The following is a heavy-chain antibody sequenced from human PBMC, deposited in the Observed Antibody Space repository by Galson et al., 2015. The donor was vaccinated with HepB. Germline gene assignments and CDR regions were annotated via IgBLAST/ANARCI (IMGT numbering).Heavy chain of an antibody. V-gene: IGHV3-33*01. CDR2: IWYDGSNK. D-gene: IGHD5-24*01. J-gene: IGHJ4*02. Sequence: SLRLSCAASGFTFSSYGMHWVRQAPGKGLEWVAVIWYDGSNKYYADSVKGRFTISRDNSKNTLFLQMNSLRAEDTAVYYCARDEKMATKNVDYWGQGTLVTVSS. CDR3: ARDEKMATKNVDY. CDR1: GFTFSSYG.